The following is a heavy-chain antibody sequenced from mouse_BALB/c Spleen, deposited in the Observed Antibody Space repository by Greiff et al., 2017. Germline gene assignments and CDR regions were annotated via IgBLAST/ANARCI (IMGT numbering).Heavy chain of an antibody. Sequence: EVKLVESGGGLVKPGGSLKLSCAASGFTFSDYYMYWVRQTPEKRLEWVATISDGGSYTYYPDSVKGRFTISRDNAKNNLYLQMSSLKSEDTAMYYCARRFYYRYDGFYAMDYWGQGTSVTVSS. CDR3: ARRFYYRYDGFYAMDY. J-gene: IGHJ4*01. CDR1: GFTFSDYY. CDR2: ISDGGSYT. V-gene: IGHV5-4*02. D-gene: IGHD2-14*01.